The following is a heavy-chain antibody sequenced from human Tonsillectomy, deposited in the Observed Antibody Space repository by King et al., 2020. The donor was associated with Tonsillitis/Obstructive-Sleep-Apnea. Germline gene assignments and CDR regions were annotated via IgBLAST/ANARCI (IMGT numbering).Heavy chain of an antibody. D-gene: IGHD4-17*01. CDR3: ATDWADYVPYDL. Sequence: VQLVESGGGLVKPGGSLRLSCTASGFTFYNAWMSWVRQAPGKGLECIGRIKSKVDGGTTDYAAPVKGRFTIPRDDSKNTLYLQMNSLKTDDPAVYYCATDWADYVPYDLWGQGTVVTVSS. CDR1: GFTFYNAW. J-gene: IGHJ3*01. V-gene: IGHV3-15*01. CDR2: IKSKVDGGTT.